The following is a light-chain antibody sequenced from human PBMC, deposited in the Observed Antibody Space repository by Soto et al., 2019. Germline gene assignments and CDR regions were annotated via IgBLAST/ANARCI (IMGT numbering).Light chain of an antibody. J-gene: IGKJ1*01. CDR1: QTISGS. CDR2: KAS. V-gene: IGKV1-5*03. Sequence: DIQMTQSPATLSGSVGDRVTITCRASQTISGSLAWYQQKPGKAPKLLIYKASTLKSGVPSRFSGSGSGTEFTLTISSLQPDDFATYYCQHYNSYSEAFGQGTKVDIK. CDR3: QHYNSYSEA.